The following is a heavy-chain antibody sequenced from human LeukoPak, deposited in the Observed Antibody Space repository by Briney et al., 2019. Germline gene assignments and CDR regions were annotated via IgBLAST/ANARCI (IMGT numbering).Heavy chain of an antibody. V-gene: IGHV3-7*03. Sequence: GGSLRLSCRASGFTFSSYWMTWVRQAPGKGLEWLANIGQDGSERVYVDSVKGRFTITRDNAKNSLYLQMNGLRAEDTAVYYCARGHWQLEVWGQGTLVTVYS. D-gene: IGHD6-6*01. CDR3: ARGHWQLEV. CDR1: GFTFSSYW. CDR2: IGQDGSER. J-gene: IGHJ4*02.